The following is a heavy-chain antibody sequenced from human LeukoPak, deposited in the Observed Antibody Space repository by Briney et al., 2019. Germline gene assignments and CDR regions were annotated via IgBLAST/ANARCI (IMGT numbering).Heavy chain of an antibody. D-gene: IGHD2-2*02. Sequence: SETLSLTCAVYGGSFSGYYWSWIRQPPGKGLEWIGEINHSGSTNYNPSLKSRVTISVDTSKNQFSLKLSSVTAADTAVYYCARGRYPDYYYYGMDVWGQGTTVTVS. CDR2: INHSGST. CDR1: GGSFSGYY. CDR3: ARGRYPDYYYYGMDV. V-gene: IGHV4-34*01. J-gene: IGHJ6*02.